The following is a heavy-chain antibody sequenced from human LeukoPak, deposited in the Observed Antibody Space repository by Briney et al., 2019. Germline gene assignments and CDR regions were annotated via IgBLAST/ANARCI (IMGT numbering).Heavy chain of an antibody. CDR1: GGSISSHH. CDR3: ARGYYDFWSGYYFRNWFDP. V-gene: IGHV4-59*11. CDR2: IYYSGST. Sequence: PSETLSLTCTVSGGSISSHHWSWIRQPPGKGLEWIGYIYYSGSTNYNPSLKSRVTISVDTSKNQFSLKLSSVTAADTAVYYCARGYYDFWSGYYFRNWFDPWGQGTLVTVSS. D-gene: IGHD3-3*01. J-gene: IGHJ5*02.